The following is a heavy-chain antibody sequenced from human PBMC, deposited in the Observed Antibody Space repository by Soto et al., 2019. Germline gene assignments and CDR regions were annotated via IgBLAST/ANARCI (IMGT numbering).Heavy chain of an antibody. D-gene: IGHD3-3*01. V-gene: IGHV1-18*04. CDR2: ISAYNGNT. J-gene: IGHJ6*02. CDR3: ARGGFLEWLLSTYYYYGMDV. Sequence: QVQLVQSGAEVKKPGASVKVSCKASGYTFTSYGISWVRQAPGQGLEWMGWISAYNGNTNYAQKLQGRVTMTTDTATSTAYMELRSLRSDDTAVYYCARGGFLEWLLSTYYYYGMDVWGQGTTVTVSS. CDR1: GYTFTSYG.